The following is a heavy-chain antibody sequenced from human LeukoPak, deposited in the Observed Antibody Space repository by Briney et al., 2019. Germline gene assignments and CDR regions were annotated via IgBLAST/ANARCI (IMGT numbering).Heavy chain of an antibody. CDR2: IIPIFGTA. Sequence: SVKVSCRASGYTFTGYYMSWVRQAPGQGLEWMGGIIPIFGTANYAQKFQGRVTITADESTSTAYMELSSLRSEDTAVYYCAVVGYDSSHSHDYWGQGTLVTVSS. CDR3: AVVGYDSSHSHDY. CDR1: GYTFTGYY. V-gene: IGHV1-69*13. D-gene: IGHD3-22*01. J-gene: IGHJ4*02.